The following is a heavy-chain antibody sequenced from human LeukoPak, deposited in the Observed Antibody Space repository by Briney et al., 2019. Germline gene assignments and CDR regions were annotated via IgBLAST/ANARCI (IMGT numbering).Heavy chain of an antibody. Sequence: ASVKVSCKASGYTFTGYYMHWVRQAPGQGLEWMGWINPNSGGTNYAQKFQGRVTMTRDTSISTAYMELSRLRSDDTAVYYCARDKSRGAYYYGMDVWGQGTTVTVSS. CDR1: GYTFTGYY. V-gene: IGHV1-2*02. CDR3: ARDKSRGAYYYGMDV. CDR2: INPNSGGT. D-gene: IGHD3-16*01. J-gene: IGHJ6*02.